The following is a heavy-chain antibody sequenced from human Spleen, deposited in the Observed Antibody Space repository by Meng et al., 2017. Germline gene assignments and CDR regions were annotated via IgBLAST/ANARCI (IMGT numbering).Heavy chain of an antibody. Sequence: SETLSLTCTVSGGSISSGSYYWGWIRQPPGKGLEWIGEINHSGSTNYNPSLESRATISVDTSQNNLSLKLSSVTAADSAVYYCARGDNGSGSSNYGMDVWGQGTTVTVSS. CDR3: ARGDNGSGSSNYGMDV. V-gene: IGHV4-39*02. CDR1: GGSISSGSYY. J-gene: IGHJ6*02. D-gene: IGHD3-10*01. CDR2: INHSGST.